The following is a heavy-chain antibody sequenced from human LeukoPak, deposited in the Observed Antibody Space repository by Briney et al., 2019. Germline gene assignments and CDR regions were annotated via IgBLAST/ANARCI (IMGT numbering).Heavy chain of an antibody. CDR3: ARICRWNDGMCFGY. V-gene: IGHV3-7*01. J-gene: IGHJ4*02. CDR1: GFTFNSYC. CDR2: IKQDGSET. Sequence: PGGSLRLSCAASGFTFNSYCMSWVRQAPGKGPEWVANIKQDGSETYYVDSVKGRFTISRDNAKDSLYLQMNSLRAEDTAVYYCARICRWNDGMCFGYWGQGTLVTVSS. D-gene: IGHD1-1*01.